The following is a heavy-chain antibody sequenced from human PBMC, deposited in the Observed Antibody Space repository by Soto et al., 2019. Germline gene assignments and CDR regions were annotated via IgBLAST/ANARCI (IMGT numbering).Heavy chain of an antibody. J-gene: IGHJ4*02. CDR3: AKGIGGKMVRGVITPSDY. V-gene: IGHV3-30*18. CDR2: ISYDGSNK. Sequence: GGSLRLSCAASGFTFSSYDMHWVRQAPGKGLEWVAVISYDGSNKYYADSVKGRFTISRDNSKNTLYLQMNSLRAEDTAVYYCAKGIGGKMVRGVITPSDYWGQGTLVTVSS. D-gene: IGHD3-10*01. CDR1: GFTFSSYD.